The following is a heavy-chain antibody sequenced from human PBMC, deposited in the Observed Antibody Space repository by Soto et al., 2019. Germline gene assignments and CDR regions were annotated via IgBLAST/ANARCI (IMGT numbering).Heavy chain of an antibody. J-gene: IGHJ4*02. Sequence: EVQLVESGGVVVQPGGSLRLSCAASGFIFDDYTMHWVRQAPGKGLEWVSVISWDGISTYYADSVKGRFTISRDNNKNSLYLQMTGLRTEDTALYHCATNRVPAAIRGSFDYWGQGTLVTVSS. D-gene: IGHD2-2*02. CDR2: ISWDGIST. CDR1: GFIFDDYT. V-gene: IGHV3-43*01. CDR3: ATNRVPAAIRGSFDY.